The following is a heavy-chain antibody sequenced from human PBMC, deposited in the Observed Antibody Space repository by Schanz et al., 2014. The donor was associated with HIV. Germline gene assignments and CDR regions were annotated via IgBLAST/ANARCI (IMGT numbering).Heavy chain of an antibody. CDR1: GFTFSNYG. CDR3: ARQGLRFSFWLDY. J-gene: IGHJ4*02. D-gene: IGHD4-17*01. V-gene: IGHV3-33*01. Sequence: QVQLVESGGGVVQPGRSLRLSCTASGFTFSNYGMHWVRQAPGKGLEWVADIWNDGSNKFYADSVKGRFTISRDNSKNTLYLQMNNLRAEDTAVYGCARQGLRFSFWLDYWGQGTPVTVS. CDR2: IWNDGSNK.